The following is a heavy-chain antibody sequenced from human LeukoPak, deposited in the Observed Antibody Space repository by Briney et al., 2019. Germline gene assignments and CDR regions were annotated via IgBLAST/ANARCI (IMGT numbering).Heavy chain of an antibody. CDR3: ARAPKLGLRPYYNYGMDV. V-gene: IGHV4-30-4*01. D-gene: IGHD7-27*01. CDR2: IYYSGST. J-gene: IGHJ6*02. Sequence: PSETLSLTCTVSGGSISSGDYYWSWIRQPPGKGLEWIGYIYYSGSTNYNPSLKSRVTISVDTSKNQFSLKLSSVTAADTAVYYCARAPKLGLRPYYNYGMDVWGQGTTVTVSS. CDR1: GGSISSGDYY.